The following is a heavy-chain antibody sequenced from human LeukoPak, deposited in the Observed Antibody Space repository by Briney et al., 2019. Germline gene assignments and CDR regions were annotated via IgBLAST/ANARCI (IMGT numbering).Heavy chain of an antibody. CDR1: GYTFTSYY. CDR3: ARDLGGYSYGPYFDY. V-gene: IGHV1-46*03. CDR2: IYPSGGST. Sequence: ASVKVSCKASGYTFTSYYMHWVRQAPGQGLEWMGIIYPSGGSTSYAQKFQGRVTMTRDTSTSTVYMELSSLRSEDTAVYYCARDLGGYSYGPYFDYWGQGTLVIASS. D-gene: IGHD5-18*01. J-gene: IGHJ4*02.